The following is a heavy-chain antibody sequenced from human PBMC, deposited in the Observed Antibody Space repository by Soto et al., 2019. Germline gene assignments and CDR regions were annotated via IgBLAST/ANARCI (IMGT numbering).Heavy chain of an antibody. J-gene: IGHJ4*02. CDR2: INHSGAT. V-gene: IGHV4-61*01. D-gene: IGHD3-10*01. CDR1: GGSVGGARYY. CDR3: ARCLGFCGSGSPDLNGY. Sequence: SETLSLTCTVSGGSVGGARYYWSWIRQPPGKGLEWIGNINHSGATNYNPSLKTRVTISVDTSKKQFSLKLRSVTSADTAVYYGARCLGFCGSGSPDLNGYWGQGTLVTVSS.